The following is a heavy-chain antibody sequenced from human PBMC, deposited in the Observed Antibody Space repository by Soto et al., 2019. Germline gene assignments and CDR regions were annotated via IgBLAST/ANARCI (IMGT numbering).Heavy chain of an antibody. CDR2: ISYDGSNK. Sequence: GGSLRLSCTASGFPFSSYGMHWVRQAPGKGLEWVAVISYDGSNKYYADSVKGRFTISRDNSKNTLYLQMNSLRAEDTAVYYCAKDPHYGHHAFDIWGQGTMVTVSS. CDR1: GFPFSSYG. J-gene: IGHJ3*02. V-gene: IGHV3-30*18. CDR3: AKDPHYGHHAFDI. D-gene: IGHD4-17*01.